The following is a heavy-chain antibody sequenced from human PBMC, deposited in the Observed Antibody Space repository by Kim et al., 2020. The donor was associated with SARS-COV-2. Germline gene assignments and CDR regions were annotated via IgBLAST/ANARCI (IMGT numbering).Heavy chain of an antibody. CDR3: TRGDSTGWSS. CDR2: DT. Sequence: DTYYGFSVKGRFTISRENAKSSLYLQMNNLRAGDTAMYYCTRGDSTGWSSWGQGTLVTVSS. V-gene: IGHV3-13*01. J-gene: IGHJ5*02. D-gene: IGHD6-19*01.